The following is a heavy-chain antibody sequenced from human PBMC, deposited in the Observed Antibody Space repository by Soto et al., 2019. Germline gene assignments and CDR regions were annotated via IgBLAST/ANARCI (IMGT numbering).Heavy chain of an antibody. J-gene: IGHJ6*02. CDR1: GFTFSSYA. D-gene: IGHD5-18*01. V-gene: IGHV3-30-3*01. Sequence: GESLKISCAASGFTFSSYAMHWVRQAPGKGLEWVAVISYDGSNKYYADSVKGRFTISRDNSKNTLYLQMNSLRAEDTAVYYCARDISEAMVFDYYYGMDVWGQGTTVTVSS. CDR3: ARDISEAMVFDYYYGMDV. CDR2: ISYDGSNK.